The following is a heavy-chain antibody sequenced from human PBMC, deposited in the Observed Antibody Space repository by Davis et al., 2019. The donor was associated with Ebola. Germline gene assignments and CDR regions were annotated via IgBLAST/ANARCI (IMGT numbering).Heavy chain of an antibody. Sequence: AASVKVSCKASGYTFTDYYMHWVRQAPGQGLEWMGRINPNSGGTNYAQKFQGRVTMTRDTSISTAYMELSRLRSDETAVYYCAKKPGGVVVAATPAFDYWGQGTLVTVSS. V-gene: IGHV1-2*06. D-gene: IGHD2-15*01. CDR1: GYTFTDYY. J-gene: IGHJ4*02. CDR2: INPNSGGT. CDR3: AKKPGGVVVAATPAFDY.